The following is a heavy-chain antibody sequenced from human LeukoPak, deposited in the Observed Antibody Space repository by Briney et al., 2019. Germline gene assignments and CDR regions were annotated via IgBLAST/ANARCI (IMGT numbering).Heavy chain of an antibody. J-gene: IGHJ6*03. Sequence: GASVKVSCKASGYTFTSYDINWVRQATGQGLEWMGWMNPNSGNTGYAQKFQGRVTMTRNTSISTAYMELSSLRSEDTAVYYCAGGGYRHYYMDVWGKGTTVTISS. D-gene: IGHD6-13*01. CDR2: MNPNSGNT. CDR3: AGGGYRHYYMDV. V-gene: IGHV1-8*01. CDR1: GYTFTSYD.